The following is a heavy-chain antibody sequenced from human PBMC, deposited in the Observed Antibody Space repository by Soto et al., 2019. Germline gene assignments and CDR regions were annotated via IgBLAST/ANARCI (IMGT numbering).Heavy chain of an antibody. J-gene: IGHJ4*02. CDR2: ISSSSSYI. V-gene: IGHV3-21*01. Sequence: GGSLRLSCAASGFTFSSYSMNWVRQAPGKGLEWVSFISSSSSYIYYADSVKGRFTISRDDAENSLYLQMNSLRAEDTAVYYCAKRKYCPSTTCFDYWGQGTQVTVSS. CDR3: AKRKYCPSTTCFDY. CDR1: GFTFSSYS. D-gene: IGHD2-2*01.